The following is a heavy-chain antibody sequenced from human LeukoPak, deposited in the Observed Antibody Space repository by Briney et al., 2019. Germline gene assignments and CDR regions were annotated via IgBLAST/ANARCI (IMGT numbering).Heavy chain of an antibody. J-gene: IGHJ4*02. Sequence: PSETLSLTCAVYGGSFSGYYWSWLRQPQGKGLEWIGEINHSGSTNYNPSLKSRVTISVDTSKNQFSLKLRSVTAADTAVYYCAREKTRDSSGYPFFDYWGQGTLVTVSS. D-gene: IGHD3-22*01. V-gene: IGHV4-34*01. CDR3: AREKTRDSSGYPFFDY. CDR1: GGSFSGYY. CDR2: INHSGST.